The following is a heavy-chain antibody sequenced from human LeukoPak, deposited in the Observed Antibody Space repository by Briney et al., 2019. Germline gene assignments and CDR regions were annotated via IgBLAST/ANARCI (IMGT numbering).Heavy chain of an antibody. CDR2: IKSKTDGGTT. D-gene: IGHD1-14*01. V-gene: IGHV3-15*01. J-gene: IGHJ4*02. CDR3: FAPRNLNY. Sequence: PGGSLRLSCAASGFTFSSAWMSWVRQAPGKGLEWVGRIKSKTDGGTTEYAAPVKGRFAISRDDSKDTLHLQMNSLKTEDTAVYYCFAPRNLNYWGRGTLVTVSS. CDR1: GFTFSSAW.